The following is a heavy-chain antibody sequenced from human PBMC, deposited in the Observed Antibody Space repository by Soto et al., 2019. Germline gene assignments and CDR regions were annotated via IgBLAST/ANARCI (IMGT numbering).Heavy chain of an antibody. CDR1: GFNFSSYW. J-gene: IGHJ4*02. CDR3: ARGEAAAGPFDY. D-gene: IGHD6-13*01. Sequence: GGSLRLSCAASGFNFSSYWVHWVRQAPGKGLVWVSRINRDGSSTSYADSVKGRFTISRDNAKNTLFLQMNSLKAEDTAVYYCARGEAAAGPFDYWGQGTLVTVSS. V-gene: IGHV3-74*01. CDR2: INRDGSST.